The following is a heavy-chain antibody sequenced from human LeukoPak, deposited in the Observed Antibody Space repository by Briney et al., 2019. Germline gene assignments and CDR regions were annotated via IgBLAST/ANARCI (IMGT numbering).Heavy chain of an antibody. J-gene: IGHJ2*01. CDR1: GGTFSSYA. V-gene: IGHV1-69*13. D-gene: IGHD6-19*01. CDR3: ARSPSIAVAGIWLFDL. Sequence: SVKVSCKASGGTFSSYAISWVRQAPGQGLEWMGGIIPIFGTANYAQKFQGRVTITADESTSTAYMELSSLRSEDTAVYYCARSPSIAVAGIWLFDLWGRGTLVTVSS. CDR2: IIPIFGTA.